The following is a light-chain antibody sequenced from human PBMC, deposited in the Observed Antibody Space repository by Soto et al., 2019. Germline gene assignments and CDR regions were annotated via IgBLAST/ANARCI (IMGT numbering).Light chain of an antibody. Sequence: QISQSPYAGAGGVGERVTITCRASQGISSWLAWYQQKPGKAPKLLIYAASSLQSGVPSRFSGSGSGTDFTFTISSLQPEDIATYYCQHYDHLPITFGQGTLLEIK. CDR2: AAS. V-gene: IGKV1-12*01. J-gene: IGKJ5*01. CDR3: QHYDHLPIT. CDR1: QGISSW.